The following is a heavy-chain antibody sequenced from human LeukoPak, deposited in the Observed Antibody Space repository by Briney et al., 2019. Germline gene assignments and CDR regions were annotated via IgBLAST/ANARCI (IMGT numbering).Heavy chain of an antibody. J-gene: IGHJ4*02. D-gene: IGHD1-26*01. V-gene: IGHV1-2*02. CDR1: GYTFNGDY. CDR3: ARAHVGATPEEYYFDY. Sequence: ASVTVSCNSSGYTFNGDYMHWVGQAPGKGLEWMGWINPNSGGTNYAQKFQGRVTMTRDTSISTAYMELSRLRSDDTAVYYCARAHVGATPEEYYFDYWGQGTLVTVSS. CDR2: INPNSGGT.